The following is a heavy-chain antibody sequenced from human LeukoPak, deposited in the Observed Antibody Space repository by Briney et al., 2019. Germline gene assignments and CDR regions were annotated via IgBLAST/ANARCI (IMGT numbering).Heavy chain of an antibody. J-gene: IGHJ4*02. CDR1: GYTSTGYY. Sequence: GASVKVSCKASGYTSTGYYMHWVRQAPGQGLEWMGWINPNSGGTNYTQKFQGRVTMTRDTSISTAYMELSRLRSDDTAVYYCARDPRDGYNGFDYWGQGTLVTVSS. V-gene: IGHV1-2*02. D-gene: IGHD5-24*01. CDR2: INPNSGGT. CDR3: ARDPRDGYNGFDY.